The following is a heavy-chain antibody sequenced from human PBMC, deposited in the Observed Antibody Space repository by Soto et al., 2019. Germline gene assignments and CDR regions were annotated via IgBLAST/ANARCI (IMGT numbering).Heavy chain of an antibody. V-gene: IGHV3-33*01. Sequence: QVQLVESGGGVVQPGRSLRLSCAASGFTFSSYGMHWVRQAPGKGLEWVAVIWYDGSNKYYADSVKGRFTISRDNSKNTLYLQMNSRSAEDTAVYYWAREAEQQRGKGMDVWGQGTTVTVSS. J-gene: IGHJ6*02. CDR2: IWYDGSNK. D-gene: IGHD6-13*01. CDR1: GFTFSSYG. CDR3: AREAEQQRGKGMDV.